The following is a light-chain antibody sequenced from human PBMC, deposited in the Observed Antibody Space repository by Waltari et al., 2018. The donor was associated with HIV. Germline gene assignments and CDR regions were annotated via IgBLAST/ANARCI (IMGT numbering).Light chain of an antibody. CDR2: DAS. CDR3: QQRSTPMYT. Sequence: EIVLTQYPATLSLSPGERATLSCMASQSVSSYLAWYQQKPGQAPRLLIYDASNRATGIPARFSGSGSGTYFTLTISSLDLEDFALYYCQQRSTPMYTFGQGTKLEIK. V-gene: IGKV3-11*01. CDR1: QSVSSY. J-gene: IGKJ2*01.